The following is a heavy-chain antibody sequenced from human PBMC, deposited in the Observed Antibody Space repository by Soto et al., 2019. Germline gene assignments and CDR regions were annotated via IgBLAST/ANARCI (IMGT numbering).Heavy chain of an antibody. CDR2: ISYDGSNK. V-gene: IGHV3-30*18. CDR1: GSSFPKYP. Sequence: GGSLRLSCAASGSSFPKYPMHWVRQAPGKGLEWVAVISYDGSNKYYADSVKGRFTISRDNSKNTLYLQMNSLRAEDTAVYYCAKDESYSSSPKYYFDYWGQGTLVTVSS. D-gene: IGHD6-6*01. J-gene: IGHJ4*02. CDR3: AKDESYSSSPKYYFDY.